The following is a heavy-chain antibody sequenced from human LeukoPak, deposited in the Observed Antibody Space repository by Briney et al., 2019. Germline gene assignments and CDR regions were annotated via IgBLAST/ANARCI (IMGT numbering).Heavy chain of an antibody. D-gene: IGHD1-26*01. V-gene: IGHV3-74*01. Sequence: GGSLRLSCAASGFTFNNYWMLWVRQAPGKGLVWVSRINTDGSGTSYADSVKGRFTVSRDNAKNTLYLQMNSLRAEDTAVYYCARSLRENWFDPWGQGTLVTVS. CDR2: INTDGSGT. J-gene: IGHJ5*02. CDR3: ARSLRENWFDP. CDR1: GFTFNNYW.